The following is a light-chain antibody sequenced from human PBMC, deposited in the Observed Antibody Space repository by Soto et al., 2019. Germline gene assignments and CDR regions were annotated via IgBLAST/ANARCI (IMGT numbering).Light chain of an antibody. CDR2: GAS. CDR1: QTIKRSS. J-gene: IGKJ1*01. CDR3: QQYGGSPRT. Sequence: EIVLTQSPATLSLSPGERATLSCRASQTIKRSSLAWYQQKPGQAPRLLIYGASNRATGIPDRFSGSGSGTDFTLTISRLEPEDFAVYYCQQYGGSPRTFGQGTKVDIK. V-gene: IGKV3-20*01.